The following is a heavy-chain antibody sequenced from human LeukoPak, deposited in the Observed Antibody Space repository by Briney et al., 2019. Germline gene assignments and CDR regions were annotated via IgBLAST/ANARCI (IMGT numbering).Heavy chain of an antibody. CDR2: ISSSSSTI. D-gene: IGHD2-2*01. J-gene: IGHJ4*02. CDR1: GFTFSSYS. Sequence: PGGSLRLSCAASGFTFSSYSMNWVRQAPGKGLEWVSYISSSSSTIYYADSVKGRFTISRDNAKNSLYLQMNSLRAEDTAVYYCARDCSSTSCPFDYWGQGTLVTVSS. V-gene: IGHV3-48*01. CDR3: ARDCSSTSCPFDY.